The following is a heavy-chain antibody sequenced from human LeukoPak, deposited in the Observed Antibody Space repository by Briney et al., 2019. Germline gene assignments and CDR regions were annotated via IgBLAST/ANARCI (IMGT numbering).Heavy chain of an antibody. CDR3: ARGAWFDP. Sequence: SETLSLTCAVSGGSISSYYWSWIRQPPGKGLEWIGYIYYSGSTNYNPSLKSRVTISVDTSKNQFSLKLSSVTAADTAVYYCARGAWFDPWGQGTLVTVSS. CDR1: GGSISSYY. V-gene: IGHV4-59*01. CDR2: IYYSGST. J-gene: IGHJ5*02.